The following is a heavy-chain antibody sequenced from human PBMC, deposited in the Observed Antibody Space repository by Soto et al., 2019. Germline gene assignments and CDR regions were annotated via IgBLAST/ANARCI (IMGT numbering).Heavy chain of an antibody. CDR3: ARDRYGSGTTFDY. D-gene: IGHD3-10*01. Sequence: QVQLQESGPGLVKPSGTLSLTCVLSGASISSSNWWSWVRQPPGKGREWIGEIYHSGSINYNPSLKSRVTITVEKSKNQFSLNLASVTAADTAVYYCARDRYGSGTTFDYWGQGTRVTVSS. J-gene: IGHJ4*02. CDR2: IYHSGSI. V-gene: IGHV4-4*02. CDR1: GASISSSNW.